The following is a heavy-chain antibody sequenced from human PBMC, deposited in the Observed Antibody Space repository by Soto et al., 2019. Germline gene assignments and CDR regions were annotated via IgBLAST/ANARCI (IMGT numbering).Heavy chain of an antibody. V-gene: IGHV4-4*02. CDR2: IYHSGST. J-gene: IGHJ4*02. D-gene: IGHD2-15*01. CDR3: ASRAANGHFDY. Sequence: QVQLQESGPGLVKPSGTLSLTCAVSGGSISSSNWWSWVRQPPGKGLEWIEEIYHSGSTNYNPSLKSRVTISVDKSTNQFSLKLSSVTAADTAVYYCASRAANGHFDYWGQGTLVTVSS. CDR1: GGSISSSNW.